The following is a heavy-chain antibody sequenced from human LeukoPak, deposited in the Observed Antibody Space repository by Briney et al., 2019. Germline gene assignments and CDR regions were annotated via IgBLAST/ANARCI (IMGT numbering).Heavy chain of an antibody. D-gene: IGHD3-22*01. CDR3: ARDAGGSGYDVLDY. V-gene: IGHV1-18*04. CDR2: ITTYNGKT. J-gene: IGHJ4*02. CDR1: GYTFTTYG. Sequence: ASVKVSCKGSGYTFTTYGISWVRQAPGQGLEWMGWITTYNGKTHYAQKFQGRVTMTADTSTRTVSTELRSLRSDDTAVYYCARDAGGSGYDVLDYWGQGTLVTVSS.